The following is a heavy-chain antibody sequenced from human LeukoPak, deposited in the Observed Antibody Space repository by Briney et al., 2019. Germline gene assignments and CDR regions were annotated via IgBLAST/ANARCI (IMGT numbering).Heavy chain of an antibody. D-gene: IGHD5-18*01. Sequence: PGGSLRLSCVGSGFTFSSNGIQWVRQAPGKGLEWVAVVAADGGHKVYSDSVKGRFSMSRDNSKNTAFLQMDSLGAEDAAVYFCAREHSHNNWFFDLWGPGNPVTVSS. J-gene: IGHJ2*01. CDR1: GFTFSSNG. CDR3: AREHSHNNWFFDL. CDR2: VAADGGHK. V-gene: IGHV3-30*03.